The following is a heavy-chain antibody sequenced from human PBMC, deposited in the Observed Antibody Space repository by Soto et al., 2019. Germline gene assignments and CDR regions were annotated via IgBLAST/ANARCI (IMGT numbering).Heavy chain of an antibody. CDR2: ISSSGSSI. D-gene: IGHD6-19*01. J-gene: IGHJ4*02. CDR1: GFTFATNN. CDR3: ARDPASGWSNFDY. V-gene: IGHV3-48*02. Sequence: ESGGGLVQPGGSLRLSCAASGFTFATNNMNWVRQAPGKGLEWVSFISSSGSSIYYADSVKGRFTISRDNAQNSLYLQMNSLRDEDTAVYYCARDPASGWSNFDYWGQGTLVTVSS.